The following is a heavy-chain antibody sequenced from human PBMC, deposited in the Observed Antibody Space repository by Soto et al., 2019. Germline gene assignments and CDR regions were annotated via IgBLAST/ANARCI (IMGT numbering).Heavy chain of an antibody. Sequence: ASVKVSCKASGYSFTTSGITWVRQPPGQGLEWMGWISTYNGNTNYAQKLQDRVTLTTDTSTSTAYMELRSLRSDDTAVYYCARRLYGDYDYWGQGTLVTVSS. J-gene: IGHJ4*02. V-gene: IGHV1-18*01. CDR2: ISTYNGNT. CDR1: GYSFTTSG. D-gene: IGHD4-17*01. CDR3: ARRLYGDYDY.